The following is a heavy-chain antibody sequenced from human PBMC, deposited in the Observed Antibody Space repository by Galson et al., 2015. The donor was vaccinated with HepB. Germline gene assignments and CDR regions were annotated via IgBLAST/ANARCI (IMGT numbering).Heavy chain of an antibody. V-gene: IGHV1-8*01. Sequence: SVKVSCKASGYTFIDYDINWVRQATGQGLEWMGWMNPYSGSTGYAQNFQGRVTMTRDTAIGTAYMELSSLRSEDTAVYYCARRWGDYGDYISYGMDVWGQGTTVTVFS. CDR1: GYTFIDYD. CDR3: ARRWGDYGDYISYGMDV. J-gene: IGHJ6*02. CDR2: MNPYSGST. D-gene: IGHD4-17*01.